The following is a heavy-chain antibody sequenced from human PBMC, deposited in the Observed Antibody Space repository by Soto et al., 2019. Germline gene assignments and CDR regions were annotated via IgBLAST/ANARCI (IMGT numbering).Heavy chain of an antibody. CDR1: GGSISSYY. V-gene: IGHV4-59*01. CDR2: IYYSGST. CDR3: ARVKGRILEWLLHRENWFDP. Sequence: SETLSLTCTVSGGSISSYYWSWIRQPPGKGLEWIGYIYYSGSTNYNPSLKSRVTISVDTSKNQSSLKLSSVTAADTAVYYCARVKGRILEWLLHRENWFDPWGQGTLVTVSS. J-gene: IGHJ5*02. D-gene: IGHD3-3*01.